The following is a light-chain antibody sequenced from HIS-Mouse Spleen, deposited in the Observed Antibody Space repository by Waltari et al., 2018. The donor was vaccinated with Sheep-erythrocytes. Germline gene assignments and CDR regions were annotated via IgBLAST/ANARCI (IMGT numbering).Light chain of an antibody. CDR2: GAS. J-gene: IGKJ1*01. V-gene: IGKV3-20*01. CDR3: QQYGSSLRT. Sequence: EIVLTQSPGTLSLSPGERATLSCRASQSVSSSYLAWYQQKPGQAPRLLIYGASSRATGIPDRFSGSWVGTDFTLTISRLEPEDFAVYYCQQYGSSLRTFGQGTKVEIK. CDR1: QSVSSSY.